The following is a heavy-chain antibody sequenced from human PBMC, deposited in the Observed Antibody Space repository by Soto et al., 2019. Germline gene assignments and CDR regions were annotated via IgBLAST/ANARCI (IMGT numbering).Heavy chain of an antibody. V-gene: IGHV3-23*01. CDR2: FTNYGAT. CDR1: GFTFSSYA. Sequence: EVQLLESAGGLVQPGGSLRLSCAASGFTFSSYAMSWVRQAPGKGLEWASTFTNYGATYYADSVKGRFTISRDNSKNTLYLQMNSLRAEDTAVYYCAREFASGSPNYDYWGLGTLVTVSS. D-gene: IGHD3-10*01. CDR3: AREFASGSPNYDY. J-gene: IGHJ4*02.